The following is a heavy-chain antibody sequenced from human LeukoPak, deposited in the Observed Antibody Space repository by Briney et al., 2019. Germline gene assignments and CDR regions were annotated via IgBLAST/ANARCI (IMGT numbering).Heavy chain of an antibody. CDR2: TYYRSQGYN. V-gene: IGHV6-1*01. Sequence: SQTLSLTRAIPVDALSTNKATWDWIRQYPSRGLEWLGRTYYRSQGYNDYAVSVKSRITITPETTTNQFSLHLNSVTPDETAVYYCVRLVGNSWLDYWGQGTLVTVSS. CDR1: VDALSTNKAT. J-gene: IGHJ4*02. D-gene: IGHD6-13*01. CDR3: VRLVGNSWLDY.